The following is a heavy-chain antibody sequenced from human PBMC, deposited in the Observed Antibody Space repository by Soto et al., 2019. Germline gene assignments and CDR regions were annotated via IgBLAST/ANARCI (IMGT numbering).Heavy chain of an antibody. V-gene: IGHV3-23*01. CDR3: ARGRYLDSCDYCVANLAFDH. CDR1: GFTFSSYA. D-gene: IGHD3-22*01. CDR2: ISGSGGST. J-gene: IGHJ4*02. Sequence: PGGSLRLSCAASGFTFSSYAMSWVRQAPGKGLEWVSAISGSGGSTYYADSVKGRFTISRNNSKNTLFLQMNSLRAEDTAVYYCARGRYLDSCDYCVANLAFDHGGLGTLVNVSS.